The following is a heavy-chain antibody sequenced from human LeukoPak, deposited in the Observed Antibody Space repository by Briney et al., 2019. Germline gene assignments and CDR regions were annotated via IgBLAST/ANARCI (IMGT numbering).Heavy chain of an antibody. V-gene: IGHV3-23*01. Sequence: GGSLRLSCAASGFTFSGSGMSWVRQAPGKGLEWVSSSGDSDGSTYYADSLKGRFTISRDNSKNTLYLQMNNLRAEDTAVYYCAKGGCRGTCNPLAYWGQGALVTVSP. D-gene: IGHD2-15*01. CDR2: SGDSDGST. CDR1: GFTFSGSG. J-gene: IGHJ4*02. CDR3: AKGGCRGTCNPLAY.